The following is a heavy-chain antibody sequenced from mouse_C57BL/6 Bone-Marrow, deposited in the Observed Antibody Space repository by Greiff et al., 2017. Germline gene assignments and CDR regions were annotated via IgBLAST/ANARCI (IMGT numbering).Heavy chain of an antibody. CDR3: ARDITTVVAWYFDV. V-gene: IGHV1-69*01. D-gene: IGHD1-1*01. Sequence: QVQLQQPGAELVMPGASVKLSCKASGYTFTSYWMHWVKQRPGQGLEWIGEIDPSDSYTNYNQKFKGKSTLTVYKSSSTAYMQLSSLTSEDSAVYYWARDITTVVAWYFDVWGTGTTVTVSS. J-gene: IGHJ1*03. CDR2: IDPSDSYT. CDR1: GYTFTSYW.